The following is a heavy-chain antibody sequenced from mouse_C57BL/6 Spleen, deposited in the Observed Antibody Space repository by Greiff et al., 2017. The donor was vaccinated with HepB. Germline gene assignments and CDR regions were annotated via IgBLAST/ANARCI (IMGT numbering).Heavy chain of an antibody. CDR2: IDPNSGGT. Sequence: QVQLQQPGAELVKPGASVKLSCKASGYTFTSYWMHWVKQRPGRGLEWIGRIDPNSGGTKYNEKFKSKATLTVDKPSSPAYMQLSSLTSEDSAVYYCARSGSTRLYPPYYAMDYWGQGTAVTVSS. CDR1: GYTFTSYW. V-gene: IGHV1-72*01. D-gene: IGHD2-1*01. J-gene: IGHJ4*01. CDR3: ARSGSTRLYPPYYAMDY.